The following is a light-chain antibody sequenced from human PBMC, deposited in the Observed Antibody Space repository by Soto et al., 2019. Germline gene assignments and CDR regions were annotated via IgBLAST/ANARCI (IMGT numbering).Light chain of an antibody. J-gene: IGKJ4*01. CDR3: QEYYSTPLT. CDR2: WAS. CDR1: QSVLYSSNNKNY. V-gene: IGKV4-1*01. Sequence: DIVMTQSPDSLAVSLGERASINCKSSQSVLYSSNNKNYLAWFQQKPGQPPKLLIYWASNRESGVPDRFSGSGSGTDFTLSISSQLAEDAAVYYCQEYYSTPLTFGGGTKLEIK.